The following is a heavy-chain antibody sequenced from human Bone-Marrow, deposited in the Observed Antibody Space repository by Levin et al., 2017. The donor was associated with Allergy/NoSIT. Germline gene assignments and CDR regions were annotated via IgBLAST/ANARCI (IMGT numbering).Heavy chain of an antibody. CDR2: ILPNSGGP. CDR1: EYTFSDSY. Sequence: PEASVKVSCKASEYTFSDSYIYWVRQAPGRGLEWLGRILPNSGGPQYARKFQGRVTMTSETSINEVYMELDRLRSDDTAVYYCARGLKDDTGNSPFYYFHGMDVWGQGTTVTVSS. D-gene: IGHD1-14*01. J-gene: IGHJ6*02. CDR3: ARGLKDDTGNSPFYYFHGMDV. V-gene: IGHV1-2*06.